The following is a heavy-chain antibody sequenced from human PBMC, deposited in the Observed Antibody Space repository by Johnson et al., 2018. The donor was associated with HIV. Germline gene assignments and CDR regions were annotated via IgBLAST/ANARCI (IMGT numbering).Heavy chain of an antibody. V-gene: IGHV3-33*01. CDR1: GLTFSSYG. Sequence: QMLLVESGGGVVQPGRSLRLSCAASGLTFSSYGMHWVRQAPGKGLEWVAVIWYDGSNTYYADYVKGRFTISRDNSKNTLYLQMNSLRAEDTAFYYCAREGHYDSRLGAFDIWGQGTMVTVSS. CDR3: AREGHYDSRLGAFDI. CDR2: IWYDGSNT. J-gene: IGHJ3*02. D-gene: IGHD3-22*01.